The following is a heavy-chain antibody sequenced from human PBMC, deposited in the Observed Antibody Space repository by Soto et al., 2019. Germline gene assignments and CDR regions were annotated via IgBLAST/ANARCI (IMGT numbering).Heavy chain of an antibody. CDR1: GFTLSSHA. J-gene: IGHJ5*02. CDR3: AKEPVHYYDSSGYFNWFDP. D-gene: IGHD3-22*01. Sequence: VGSLRLSCAASGFTLSSHAMRSVRQAPGSGLAWVSAISGSGGSTYYADSVKGRFTISRDNSKNTLYLQMNSLRAEDTAVYYCAKEPVHYYDSSGYFNWFDPWGQGTLVTVS. V-gene: IGHV3-23*01. CDR2: ISGSGGST.